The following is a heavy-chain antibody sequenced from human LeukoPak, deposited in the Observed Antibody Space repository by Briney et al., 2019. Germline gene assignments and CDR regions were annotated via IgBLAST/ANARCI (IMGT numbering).Heavy chain of an antibody. J-gene: IGHJ4*02. D-gene: IGHD4-23*01. V-gene: IGHV1-18*01. Sequence: GASVKVSCKASGYTFTSYGISWVRQAPGQGLEWMGWISAYNGNTNYAQKLQGRVTMTRDTSTSTVYMELSSLRSEDTAVYYCAGGFYGGRVDYWGQGTLVTVSS. CDR1: GYTFTSYG. CDR2: ISAYNGNT. CDR3: AGGFYGGRVDY.